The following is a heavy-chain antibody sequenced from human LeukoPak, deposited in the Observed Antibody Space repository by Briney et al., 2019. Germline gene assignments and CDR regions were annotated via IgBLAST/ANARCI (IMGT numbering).Heavy chain of an antibody. CDR1: GFTFSSYE. J-gene: IGHJ4*02. D-gene: IGHD6-19*01. V-gene: IGHV3-48*03. Sequence: SGGSLRLSCAASGFTFSSYEMNWVRQAPGKGLEWVSYISSSGSTIYYADSVKGRFTISRDNAKNSLYLQMNSLRAEDTAVYYCAGGSGWYAYFDYWGQGTLVTVSS. CDR3: AGGSGWYAYFDY. CDR2: ISSSGSTI.